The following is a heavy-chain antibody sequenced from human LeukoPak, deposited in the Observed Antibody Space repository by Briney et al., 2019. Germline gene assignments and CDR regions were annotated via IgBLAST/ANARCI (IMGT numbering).Heavy chain of an antibody. J-gene: IGHJ4*02. CDR3: AKLWFGELLPLFDY. Sequence: GGSLRLSSAASGFTFSSSGMSWVRQAPGKGLEWVSAISDSGASTYYADSVKGRFTISRDNSKNTLYLQMNSLRAEDTAVYYCAKLWFGELLPLFDYWGQGTLVTVSS. D-gene: IGHD3-10*01. CDR1: GFTFSSSG. V-gene: IGHV3-23*01. CDR2: ISDSGAST.